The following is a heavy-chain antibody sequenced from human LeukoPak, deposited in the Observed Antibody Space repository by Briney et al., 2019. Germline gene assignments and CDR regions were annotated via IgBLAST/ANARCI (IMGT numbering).Heavy chain of an antibody. V-gene: IGHV3-23*01. CDR2: IVGSAGTT. Sequence: PGGSLRLSCVASGFTFTNYAMSWVRQAPGKGLEWVSSIVGSAGTTSNADSVKGRFTISRDNSNNTLYLQMNSMRAEDTAVYYCAKDPPRKVEYYNILTGYFGGNWFDPWGQGTLVTVSS. J-gene: IGHJ5*02. D-gene: IGHD3-9*01. CDR1: GFTFTNYA. CDR3: AKDPPRKVEYYNILTGYFGGNWFDP.